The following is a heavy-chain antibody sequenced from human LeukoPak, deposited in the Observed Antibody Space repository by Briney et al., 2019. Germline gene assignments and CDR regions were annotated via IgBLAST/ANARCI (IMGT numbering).Heavy chain of an antibody. CDR3: AREDDTGRYMGDDAFDI. CDR1: GYTFIDYY. V-gene: IGHV1-2*07. D-gene: IGHD1-26*01. CDR2: INPNSGGT. J-gene: IGHJ3*02. Sequence: ASVKVSCKASGYTFIDYYMHWVRQAPGQGLEWMGWINPNSGGTNYAHKFQGRVTMTRDTSIGTVYMELSRLRSGDTAVYYCAREDDTGRYMGDDAFDIWGQGTMVTVSS.